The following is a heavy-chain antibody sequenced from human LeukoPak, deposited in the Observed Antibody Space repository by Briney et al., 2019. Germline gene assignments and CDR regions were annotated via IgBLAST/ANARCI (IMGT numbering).Heavy chain of an antibody. D-gene: IGHD3-3*01. CDR2: IYYGGNT. J-gene: IGHJ4*02. V-gene: IGHV4-30-4*07. CDR3: ARDFRGGYDFWSGYYTPYYFDY. Sequence: SQTLSLTCGVSGDSISSGGYCWSWIRQPPGKGLEWIGYIYYGGNTFYNPSLKSRVTISVDTSKNHFSLKLSSVTAADTAVYYCARDFRGGYDFWSGYYTPYYFDYWGQGTLVTVSP. CDR1: GDSISSGGYC.